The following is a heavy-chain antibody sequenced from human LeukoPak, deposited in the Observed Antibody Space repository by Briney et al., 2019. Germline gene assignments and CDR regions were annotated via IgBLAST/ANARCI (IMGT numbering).Heavy chain of an antibody. V-gene: IGHV1-2*06. CDR3: ARVSYCSGGSCYPGV. J-gene: IGHJ4*02. Sequence: ASVKVSCKASGYTFTGYYMHWVRQAPGQGLEWMGRINPNSGGTNYAQKFQGRVTMTRDTSISTAYMELSRLRSDDTAVYYCARVSYCSGGSCYPGVWGQGTLVTVSS. CDR2: INPNSGGT. D-gene: IGHD2-15*01. CDR1: GYTFTGYY.